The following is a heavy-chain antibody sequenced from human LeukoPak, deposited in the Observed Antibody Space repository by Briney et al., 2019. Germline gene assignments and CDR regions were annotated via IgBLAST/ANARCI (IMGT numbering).Heavy chain of an antibody. CDR2: IYSAGAT. V-gene: IGHV3-53*01. CDR3: AKGSGSSCYSPCDY. D-gene: IGHD2-15*01. CDR1: GFTVSDNY. Sequence: GGSLRLSCAASGFTVSDNYMTWVRQAPGRGLEWVSSIYSAGATHYAESVKGRFTISRDNSKDTLYLQMDSLRAEDTAVYYRAKGSGSSCYSPCDYWGQGILVTVSS. J-gene: IGHJ4*02.